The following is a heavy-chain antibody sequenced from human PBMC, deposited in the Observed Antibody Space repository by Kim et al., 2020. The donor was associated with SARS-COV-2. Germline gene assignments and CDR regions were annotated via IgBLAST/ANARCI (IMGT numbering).Heavy chain of an antibody. CDR2: RGNT. V-gene: IGHV4-4*07. J-gene: IGHJ6*02. CDR3: ARDGYGMDV. Sequence: RGNTNSNPSLRSRVTMSVDTPNNQFYLKLSSVTAADTAVYYCARDGYGMDVWGQGTTVTVSS.